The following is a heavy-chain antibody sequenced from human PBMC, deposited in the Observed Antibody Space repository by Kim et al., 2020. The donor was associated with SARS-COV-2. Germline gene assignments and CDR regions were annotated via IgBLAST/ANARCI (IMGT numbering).Heavy chain of an antibody. J-gene: IGHJ3*01. CDR3: ARGISIDV. D-gene: IGHD2-15*01. CDR2: SGGST. V-gene: IGHV3-53*01. Sequence: SGGSTYYADSVKGRFTISRDNSKNTLYLLMNSLRAEDTAVYYRARGISIDVWGQGTMVTVSS.